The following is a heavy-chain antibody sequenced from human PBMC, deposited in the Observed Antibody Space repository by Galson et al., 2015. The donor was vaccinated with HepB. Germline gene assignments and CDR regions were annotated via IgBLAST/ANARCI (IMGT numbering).Heavy chain of an antibody. Sequence: SLRLSCAASGFSLSAYNMNWVRQAPGKGLEWVSSISGSTYIYYKESVKGRFTISRDTAENSVYLQMNSLRVEDTAVYYCASDSGSYDVLTGYSSYLDLWGPGTLVTVSS. CDR3: ASDSGSYDVLTGYSSYLDL. J-gene: IGHJ4*02. V-gene: IGHV3-69-1*01. D-gene: IGHD3-9*01. CDR2: ISGSTYI. CDR1: GFSLSAYN.